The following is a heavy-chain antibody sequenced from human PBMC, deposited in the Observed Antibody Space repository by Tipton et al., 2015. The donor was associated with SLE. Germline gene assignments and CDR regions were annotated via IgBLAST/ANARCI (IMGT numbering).Heavy chain of an antibody. CDR2: ISSSGSTI. CDR3: ARPSDYGDYGSFDY. V-gene: IGHV3-11*04. D-gene: IGHD4-17*01. J-gene: IGHJ4*02. CDR1: GFTFSDYY. Sequence: SLRLSCAASGFTFSDYYMGWIRQAPGKGLEWVSYISSSGSTIYYADSVKGRFTISRDNAKNSLYLQMNSLRAEDTAVYYCARPSDYGDYGSFDYWGQGTLVTVSS.